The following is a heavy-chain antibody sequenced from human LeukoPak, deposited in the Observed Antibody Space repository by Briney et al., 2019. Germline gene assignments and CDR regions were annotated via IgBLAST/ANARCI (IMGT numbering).Heavy chain of an antibody. CDR3: ARDSSTPEMPFDY. Sequence: ASVKVSCKASGYTFTAYYIHWVRQAPGQGLEWMGIINPSGGSTSHAQKFQGRVTMTRDTSTSTVYMELSSLRSEDTAVYYCARDSSTPEMPFDYWGQGTLVTVSP. J-gene: IGHJ4*02. CDR1: GYTFTAYY. D-gene: IGHD5-24*01. CDR2: INPSGGST. V-gene: IGHV1-46*01.